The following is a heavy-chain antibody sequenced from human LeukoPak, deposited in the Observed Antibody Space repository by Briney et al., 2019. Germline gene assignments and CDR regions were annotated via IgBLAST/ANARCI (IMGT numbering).Heavy chain of an antibody. Sequence: ASVKVSCKASGYTFTSYGINWVRQAPGQGLEWMGWISAYNGDTNYAQKLQGRVTMTTDTSTSTAYMELRSLRSDDTAVYYCARDGYDSSGYYRGYWGQGTLVTVSS. CDR3: ARDGYDSSGYYRGY. CDR2: ISAYNGDT. J-gene: IGHJ4*02. D-gene: IGHD3-22*01. V-gene: IGHV1-18*01. CDR1: GYTFTSYG.